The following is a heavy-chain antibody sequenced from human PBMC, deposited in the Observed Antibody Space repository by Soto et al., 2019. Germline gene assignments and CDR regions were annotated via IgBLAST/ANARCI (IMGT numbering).Heavy chain of an antibody. V-gene: IGHV4-4*02. CDR1: GGSISSTNW. Sequence: QVQLQQSGPRLARPSGTLSLTCVVSGGSISSTNWWTWVRQTPGKGLEWIGEIYHTGSTKYNPSLKIRVTISLDKSNNQFSLKLKSVTAADTAVYYCATLPPRIVVVVLPIPSWGQGTLVTVSS. D-gene: IGHD2-15*01. CDR2: IYHTGST. J-gene: IGHJ4*02. CDR3: ATLPPRIVVVVLPIPS.